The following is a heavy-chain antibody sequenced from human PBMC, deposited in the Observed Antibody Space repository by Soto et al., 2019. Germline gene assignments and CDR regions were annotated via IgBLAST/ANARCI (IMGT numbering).Heavy chain of an antibody. CDR2: IYYSGSN. Sequence: SETLSLSCNVSGGSISSYYWTWIRQPPGKGLEWIGHIYYSGSNTYNHSLKSRVTISIDTSKNQFSLKMSSVNAADSSVYFFSVRHYYIFSGYHYYFAYWGQGSLVTVSS. CDR1: GGSISSYY. J-gene: IGHJ4*02. D-gene: IGHD3-9*01. V-gene: IGHV4-59*08. CDR3: SVRHYYIFSGYHYYFAY.